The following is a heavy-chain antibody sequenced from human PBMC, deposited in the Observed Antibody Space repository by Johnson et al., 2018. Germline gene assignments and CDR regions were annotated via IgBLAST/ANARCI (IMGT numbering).Heavy chain of an antibody. Sequence: VQLVESGGGLVQPGGSLRLSCEASGFTFSSYSMNWVRQAPGKGLEWVSYISSRSSTKYYADSVKGRFTISRDNANNSLYLQMNSLSDEATAVYYWARDLGCSCGSCYYYYYDYGMDGWCQGTTVTVSS. D-gene: IGHD2-15*01. CDR3: ARDLGCSCGSCYYYYYDYGMDG. CDR1: GFTFSSYS. V-gene: IGHV3-48*02. CDR2: ISSRSSTK. J-gene: IGHJ6*02.